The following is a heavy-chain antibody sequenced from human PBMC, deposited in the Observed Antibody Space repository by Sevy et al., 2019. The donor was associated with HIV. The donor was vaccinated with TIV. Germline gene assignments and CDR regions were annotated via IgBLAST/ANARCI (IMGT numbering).Heavy chain of an antibody. CDR3: AKAAIVATSASPNCFDS. V-gene: IGHV3-30*18. D-gene: IGHD2-21*02. Sequence: GGSLRLSCAASGFTFNTYGMHWVRQTPGKGLEWVAVISYDGTDTYYADSVKGRFTISKDNSKNTLSLQMNSLRVEDTAVYYCAKAAIVATSASPNCFDSWGPGTVVTVS. CDR2: ISYDGTDT. J-gene: IGHJ4*02. CDR1: GFTFNTYG.